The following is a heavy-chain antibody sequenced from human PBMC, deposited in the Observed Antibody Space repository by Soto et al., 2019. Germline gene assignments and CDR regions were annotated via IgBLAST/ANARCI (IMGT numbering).Heavy chain of an antibody. Sequence: GGSLRISCAACGFTFSSYGMHWVRQAPGKGLEWVEVISYDGSNKYYADSVKGRFTISRDNSKNTLYLKMNSLRAEDTAVYYCAKGVYTGSYYFDSRAQGTLVTVSS. J-gene: IGHJ4*02. CDR3: AKGVYTGSYYFDS. CDR2: ISYDGSNK. V-gene: IGHV3-30*18. D-gene: IGHD1-26*01. CDR1: GFTFSSYG.